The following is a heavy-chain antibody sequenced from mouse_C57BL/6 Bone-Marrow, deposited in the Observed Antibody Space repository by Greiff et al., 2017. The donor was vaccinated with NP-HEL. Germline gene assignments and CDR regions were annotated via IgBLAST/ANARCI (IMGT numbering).Heavy chain of an antibody. V-gene: IGHV1-52*01. Sequence: VQLQQPGAELVRPGSSVKLSCKASGYTFTSYWMHWVKQRPIQGLEWIGNIDPSDSEPHYNQKFKDKATLTVDKSSSTAYMQLSSLTSEDSAVYYCATGYGSSPYYFDYWGQGTTLTVSS. CDR1: GYTFTSYW. J-gene: IGHJ2*01. D-gene: IGHD1-1*01. CDR3: ATGYGSSPYYFDY. CDR2: IDPSDSEP.